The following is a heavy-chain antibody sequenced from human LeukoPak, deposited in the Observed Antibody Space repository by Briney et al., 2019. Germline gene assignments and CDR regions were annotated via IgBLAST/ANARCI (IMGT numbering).Heavy chain of an antibody. CDR1: GFTFSPYA. Sequence: QPGRSLRLSCAASGFTFSPYAMHWVRQAPGKGLEWVSPISNDGSNKYYADSVKGRFTISRDNSKNSLYLQMNSLRVEDTAVYYCARAEPIDFWGQGTLVTVSS. V-gene: IGHV3-30-3*01. D-gene: IGHD1-14*01. CDR3: ARAEPIDF. J-gene: IGHJ4*02. CDR2: ISNDGSNK.